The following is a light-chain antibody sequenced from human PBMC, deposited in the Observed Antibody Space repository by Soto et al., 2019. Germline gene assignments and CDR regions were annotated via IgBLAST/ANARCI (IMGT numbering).Light chain of an antibody. CDR3: QHYGASPWT. V-gene: IGKV3D-15*01. CDR1: QTVRDN. J-gene: IGKJ1*01. Sequence: EVVMRPSPATLSVSPGARATLSCRASQTVRDNLGWYQQKPGQPPRLLIYGATTRATGIPARFSGSGSGTEFTLTISSLQSEDFAVYYCQHYGASPWTFGQGTKADIK. CDR2: GAT.